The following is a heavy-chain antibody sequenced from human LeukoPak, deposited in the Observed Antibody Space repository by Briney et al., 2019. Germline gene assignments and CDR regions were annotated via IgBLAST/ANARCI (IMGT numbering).Heavy chain of an antibody. Sequence: GRSLRLSCAASGFTFSNYSMHWVRQAPGRGLDWVAVISYDGSNKYYADSVKGRFTISRDNSKNTLYLQMNSLRAEDTAVYYCAKDGDYYMDVWGKGTTVTVSS. CDR1: GFTFSNYS. V-gene: IGHV3-30-3*01. J-gene: IGHJ6*03. CDR2: ISYDGSNK. CDR3: AKDGDYYMDV. D-gene: IGHD3-16*01.